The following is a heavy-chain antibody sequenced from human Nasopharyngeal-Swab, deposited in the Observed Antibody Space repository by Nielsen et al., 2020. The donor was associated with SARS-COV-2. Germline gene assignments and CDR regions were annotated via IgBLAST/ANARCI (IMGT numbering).Heavy chain of an antibody. CDR3: ARDAPAHYGAFY. J-gene: IGHJ4*02. D-gene: IGHD4-17*01. V-gene: IGHV3-23*01. CDR2: ISDSGGKT. Sequence: GESLKISCGASGFSFSTYAMTWVRQAPGKGLEWVSVISDSGGKTFYADSVKGRFTISRDSSKNTLYLQMDSLRGEDTAVYYCARDAPAHYGAFYWGRGTLVTVSS. CDR1: GFSFSTYA.